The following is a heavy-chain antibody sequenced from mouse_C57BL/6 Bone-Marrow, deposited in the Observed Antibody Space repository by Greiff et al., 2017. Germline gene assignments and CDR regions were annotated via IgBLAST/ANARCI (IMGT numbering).Heavy chain of an antibody. CDR2: INPYNGGT. Sequence: VQLQQSGPVLVKPGASVKMSCKASGYTFTDYYMNWVKQSHGKSLEWIGVINPYNGGTSYNQKFKGKATLTVDKSSSTAYMELNSLTSEDSAVYYCASQLRPFAYWGQGTLVTVSA. V-gene: IGHV1-19*01. J-gene: IGHJ3*01. D-gene: IGHD3-2*02. CDR1: GYTFTDYY. CDR3: ASQLRPFAY.